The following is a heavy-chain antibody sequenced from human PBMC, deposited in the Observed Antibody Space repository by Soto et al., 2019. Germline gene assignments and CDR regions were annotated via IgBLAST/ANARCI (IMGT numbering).Heavy chain of an antibody. CDR1: GYTPTELF. Sequence: GGSVKVSRKVFGYTPTELFMHWVGQGPGKGLEWMGGFDPEDGETIYAQKFQGRVTMTEDTSTDTAYMELSSLRSEDTAVYYCATQRGGYYTGDAFDIWGQGTVVTVS. CDR2: FDPEDGET. D-gene: IGHD3-3*01. J-gene: IGHJ3*02. CDR3: ATQRGGYYTGDAFDI. V-gene: IGHV1-24*01.